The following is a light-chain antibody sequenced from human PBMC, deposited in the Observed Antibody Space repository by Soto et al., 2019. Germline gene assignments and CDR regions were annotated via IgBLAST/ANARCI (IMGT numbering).Light chain of an antibody. CDR2: EVG. J-gene: IGLJ1*01. CDR1: NSDIGAYNH. CDR3: CSFAGSKNFV. V-gene: IGLV2-8*01. Sequence: QSVLTQPPSASGSPGQSVTISCTGSNSDIGAYNHVSWYQQHPGKAPKLIIYEVGERPSGVPDRFSGSKSGITASLTVSGLQAGDEADYYCCSFAGSKNFVFGTGTKVTVL.